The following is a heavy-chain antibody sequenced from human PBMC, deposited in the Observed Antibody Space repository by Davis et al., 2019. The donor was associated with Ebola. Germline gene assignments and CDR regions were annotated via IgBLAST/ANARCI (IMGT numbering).Heavy chain of an antibody. Sequence: GESLKISCASSAFTLDNYAMTWVRQAPGKGLEWFASIGGSGLNVFYTKSVKGRFTISRDNSRNTVYLQMSSLRAEDTAVYYCARHEGFWSGHFDHWGQGSRVTVSS. D-gene: IGHD3-3*01. CDR2: IGGSGLNV. CDR3: ARHEGFWSGHFDH. V-gene: IGHV3-23*01. CDR1: AFTLDNYA. J-gene: IGHJ4*02.